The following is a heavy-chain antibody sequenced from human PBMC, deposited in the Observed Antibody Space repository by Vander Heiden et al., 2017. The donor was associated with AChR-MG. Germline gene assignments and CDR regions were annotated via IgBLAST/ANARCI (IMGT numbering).Heavy chain of an antibody. CDR2: IVVGSGNT. CDR1: GFTFTSSA. D-gene: IGHD3-22*01. J-gene: IGHJ4*02. V-gene: IGHV1-58*02. Sequence: QMQLVQSAPEVPKPGTSVKVSCKASGFTFTSSARQCVRQARGQRLEWIGWIVVGSGNTNYAQKFQERVTITRDMSTSTAYMELSSLRSEDTAVYYCAASSYYDSSGYLLWGQGTLVTVSS. CDR3: AASSYYDSSGYLL.